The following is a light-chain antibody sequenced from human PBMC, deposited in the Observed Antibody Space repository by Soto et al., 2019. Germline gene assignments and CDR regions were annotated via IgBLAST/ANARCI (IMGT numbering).Light chain of an antibody. J-gene: IGKJ2*01. CDR1: QSVDSTY. CDR2: ATS. CDR3: QQYDTSPPMYT. Sequence: EIGLTQSPGTLSLSPGERATLSCRASQSVDSTYLAWYQQKPDQSPRLLSYATSTRAAGIPDRFSGSGSGTDFTLTISRLEPDDVAVYCCQQYDTSPPMYTFGQGTKVEIK. V-gene: IGKV3-20*01.